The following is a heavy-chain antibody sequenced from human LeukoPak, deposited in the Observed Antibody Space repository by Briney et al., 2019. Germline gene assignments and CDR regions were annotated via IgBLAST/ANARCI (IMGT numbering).Heavy chain of an antibody. CDR1: GFTFSSYS. J-gene: IGHJ6*03. Sequence: GGSLRLSCAASGFTFSSYSMNWVRQAPGKGLEWVSSISSSSYIYYADSVKGRFTISRDNAKNSLYLQMNSLRAEDTAVYYCARERRISDMDVWGKETTVTVSS. V-gene: IGHV3-21*01. D-gene: IGHD3-3*01. CDR3: ARERRISDMDV. CDR2: ISSSSYI.